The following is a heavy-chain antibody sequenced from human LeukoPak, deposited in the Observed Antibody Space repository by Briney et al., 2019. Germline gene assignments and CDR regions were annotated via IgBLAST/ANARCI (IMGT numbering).Heavy chain of an antibody. D-gene: IGHD5-24*01. CDR1: GGTFSSYA. V-gene: IGHV1-69*04. CDR3: AAESPRRDGYKDAFDI. CDR2: IIPILGIA. J-gene: IGHJ3*02. Sequence: ASVKVSCKASGGTFSSYAISWVRQAPGQGLEWMGRIIPILGIANYAQKFQGRVTITADKSTSTAYMELSSLRSEDTAMYYCAAESPRRDGYKDAFDIWGQGTMVTVSS.